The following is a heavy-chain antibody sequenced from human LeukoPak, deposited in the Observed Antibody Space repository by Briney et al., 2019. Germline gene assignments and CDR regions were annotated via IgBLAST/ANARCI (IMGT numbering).Heavy chain of an antibody. CDR2: IYPGDSET. D-gene: IGHD3-22*01. CDR3: ARHLVSSGYYNPVY. V-gene: IGHV5-51*01. Sequence: GESLKISCKGSGYSFTSYWIGWVRQLPGKGLEWMGIIYPGDSETRYSPSFQGQVTISADKPISTAYQQWSSRKASDTAMYYCARHLVSSGYYNPVYWGRGTLVTVSS. J-gene: IGHJ4*02. CDR1: GYSFTSYW.